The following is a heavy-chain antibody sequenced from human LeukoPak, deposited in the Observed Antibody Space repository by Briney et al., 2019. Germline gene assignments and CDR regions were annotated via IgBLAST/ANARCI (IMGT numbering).Heavy chain of an antibody. CDR2: ISSSGANT. J-gene: IGHJ4*01. CDR1: GFTFNDYA. CDR3: ARGGGSGTHSGDY. V-gene: IGHV3-48*02. D-gene: IGHD1-26*01. Sequence: GVSLRLSCAASGFTFNDYAMNWVRQARGKGLDWVSYISSSGANTYYADSVKGPFTTSRHNARNSLFLQMNSLRDKDTAVYFCARGGGSGTHSGDYWGHGTLVTVSS.